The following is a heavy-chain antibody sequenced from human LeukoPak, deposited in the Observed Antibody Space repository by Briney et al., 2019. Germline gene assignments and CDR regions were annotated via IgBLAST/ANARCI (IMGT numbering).Heavy chain of an antibody. CDR3: ARGGNSSGSGDFQH. J-gene: IGHJ1*01. D-gene: IGHD3-10*01. V-gene: IGHV4-39*07. CDR1: GGSISSSSYY. Sequence: SETLSLTRTVSGGSISSSSYYWGWIRQPPGKGLEWIGSIYYSGSIYYNPSLKSRVTISVDTSKNQFSLKLSSVIAADTAVYYCARGGNSSGSGDFQHWGQGTPVTVSA. CDR2: IYYSGSI.